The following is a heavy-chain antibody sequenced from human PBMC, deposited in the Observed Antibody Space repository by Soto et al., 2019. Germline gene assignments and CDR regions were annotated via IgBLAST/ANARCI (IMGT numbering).Heavy chain of an antibody. CDR1: GYTFISHG. J-gene: IGHJ6*02. V-gene: IGHV1-18*04. Sequence: QVQLVQSGAEVKKPGASVKVSCKASGYTFISHGISWVRQAPGQGLEWMGWISGKNGNTNYAQKFQGRVTLTTDTSTSTAYLELRSLRSDDTAVYYCARVSSSIVVVPDYGMDVWGQGPTVTVSS. CDR2: ISGKNGNT. D-gene: IGHD2-2*01. CDR3: ARVSSSIVVVPDYGMDV.